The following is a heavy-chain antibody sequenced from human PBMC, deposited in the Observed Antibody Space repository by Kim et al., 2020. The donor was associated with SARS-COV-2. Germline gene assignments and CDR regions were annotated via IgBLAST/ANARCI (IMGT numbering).Heavy chain of an antibody. J-gene: IGHJ6*03. V-gene: IGHV3-74*01. CDR1: GFTFSSYW. D-gene: IGHD3-3*01. CDR3: ARVAGFTIFGVVPGDSYYMDV. CDR2: INSDGSST. Sequence: GGSLRLSCAASGFTFSSYWMHWVRQAPGKGLVWVSRINSDGSSTSYADSVKGRFTISRDNAKNTLYLQMNSLRAEDTAVYYCARVAGFTIFGVVPGDSYYMDVWGKGTTVTVSS.